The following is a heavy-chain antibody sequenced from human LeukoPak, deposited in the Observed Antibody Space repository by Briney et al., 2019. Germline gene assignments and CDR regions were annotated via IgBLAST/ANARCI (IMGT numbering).Heavy chain of an antibody. CDR1: GGSISSYY. CDR3: ARVLWFGELSAFDI. J-gene: IGHJ3*02. D-gene: IGHD3-10*01. Sequence: SETLSLTCTVSGGSISSYYWSWIRQPPGKGLEWIGYIYYSGSTNYNPSLKSRVTISVDTSKNQFSLKLSSVTAADTAVYYCARVLWFGELSAFDIWAKGQWSPSLQ. CDR2: IYYSGST. V-gene: IGHV4-59*08.